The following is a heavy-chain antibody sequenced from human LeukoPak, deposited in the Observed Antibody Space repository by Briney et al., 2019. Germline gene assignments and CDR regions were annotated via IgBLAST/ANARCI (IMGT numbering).Heavy chain of an antibody. CDR2: IYHSGST. V-gene: IGHV4-38-2*02. D-gene: IGHD3-16*01. J-gene: IGHJ6*03. CDR1: GYSISSGYY. CDR3: ASALGDYYYYMDV. Sequence: PSETLSLTCTVSGYSISSGYYWGWIRQPPGKGLEWIGSIYHSGSTYYNPSLKSRVTISVDTSKNQFSLKLNSVTAADTAVYYCASALGDYYYYMDVWGEGTTVTVSS.